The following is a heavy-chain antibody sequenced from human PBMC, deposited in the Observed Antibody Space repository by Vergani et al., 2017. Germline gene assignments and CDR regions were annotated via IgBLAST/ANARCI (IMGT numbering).Heavy chain of an antibody. Sequence: QVQLVESGGGVVQPGRSLRLSCAASGFTFSSYGMHWVRQAPGKGLEWVAVISYDGSNKYYADSVKGRFTISRDNSKNTLYLQMNSPRAEDTAVYYCAKDLWELLVGFDYWGQGTLVTVSS. CDR2: ISYDGSNK. CDR1: GFTFSSYG. CDR3: AKDLWELLVGFDY. V-gene: IGHV3-30*18. J-gene: IGHJ4*02. D-gene: IGHD1-26*01.